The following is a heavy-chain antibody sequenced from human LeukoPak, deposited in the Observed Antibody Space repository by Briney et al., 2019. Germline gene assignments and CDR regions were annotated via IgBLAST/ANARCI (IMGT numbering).Heavy chain of an antibody. D-gene: IGHD2-21*01. J-gene: IGHJ6*03. CDR1: GFTFTSSA. CDR3: AALTGDYSIEGDYYYYYMDV. Sequence: ASVEVSCKASGFTFTSSAMQWVRQARGQRLEWIGWIVVGSGNTNYAQKFQERVTITRDVSTSTAYMELSSLRSEDTAVYYCAALTGDYSIEGDYYYYYMDVWGKGTTVTVSS. CDR2: IVVGSGNT. V-gene: IGHV1-58*02.